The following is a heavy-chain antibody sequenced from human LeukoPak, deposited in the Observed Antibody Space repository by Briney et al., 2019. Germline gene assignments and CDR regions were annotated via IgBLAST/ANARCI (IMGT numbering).Heavy chain of an antibody. D-gene: IGHD3-3*01. CDR3: ARGRALYYDFWSGYSGGYYFDY. J-gene: IGHJ4*02. CDR1: RFTFSSYG. Sequence: SGGSLRLSCAASRFTFSSYGMHWVRQAPGKGLEWVAVIWYDGSNKYYADSVKGRFTISRDNSKNTLYLQMNSLRAEDTAVYYCARGRALYYDFWSGYSGGYYFDYWGQGTLVTVSS. V-gene: IGHV3-33*01. CDR2: IWYDGSNK.